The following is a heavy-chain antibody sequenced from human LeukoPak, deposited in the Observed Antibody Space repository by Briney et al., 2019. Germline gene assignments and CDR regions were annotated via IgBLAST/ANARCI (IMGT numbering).Heavy chain of an antibody. CDR2: ISGSGGST. CDR3: AKDVSSGYYSRFDY. J-gene: IGHJ4*02. CDR1: GFPFSSYA. V-gene: IGHV3-23*01. Sequence: WGSLRLSCAASGFPFSSYAMSWVRQVPGKGLEWVSGISGSGGSTYHADSVKGRFTISRDNSKNTLYLQMISLRAEDTAVYYCAKDVSSGYYSRFDYWGQGTLVTVSS. D-gene: IGHD3-22*01.